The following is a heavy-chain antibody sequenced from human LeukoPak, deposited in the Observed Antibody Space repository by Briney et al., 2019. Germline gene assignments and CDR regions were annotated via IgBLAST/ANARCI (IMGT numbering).Heavy chain of an antibody. CDR3: ARHNDFFPPSGDFDY. CDR1: GGSISSSSYY. V-gene: IGHV4-39*01. CDR2: IYYSGST. D-gene: IGHD3-3*01. J-gene: IGHJ4*02. Sequence: PSETLSLTCTVSGGSISSSSYYWGWIRQPPGKGLEWIGSIYYSGSTYYNPSLKSRVTISVDTSKSQFFLKLSSVTAADTAVYYCARHNDFFPPSGDFDYWGQGTLVTVSS.